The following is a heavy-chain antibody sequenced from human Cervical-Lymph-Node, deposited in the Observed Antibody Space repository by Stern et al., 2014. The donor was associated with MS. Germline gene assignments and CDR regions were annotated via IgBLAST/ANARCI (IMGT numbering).Heavy chain of an antibody. CDR1: GFSLSNSG. CDR2: MSFVGGNK. Sequence: QMQLVQSGGGVVQPGRSLTLSCAASGFSLSNSGMHWVRQAPGKGLEWVAVMSFVGGNKKYVDSVKGRFSISRDMANNTLFLQMNSLRPEDTAVYYCMGVGDAMHVWGQGTTVIVSS. CDR3: MGVGDAMHV. V-gene: IGHV3-30*03. J-gene: IGHJ6*02.